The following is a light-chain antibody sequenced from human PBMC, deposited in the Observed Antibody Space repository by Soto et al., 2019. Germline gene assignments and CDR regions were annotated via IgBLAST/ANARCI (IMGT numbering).Light chain of an antibody. V-gene: IGLV2-14*01. J-gene: IGLJ1*01. CDR2: EVS. CDR3: SSYTSSSTPLYV. Sequence: QSALTQPASVSGSPGQSITICCTGTSTDVGGYNYVSWYQQHPGKAPKLMIYEVSNRPSGVSNRFSGSKSGNTASLTISGLQAEDEADYYCSSYTSSSTPLYVFGTGTKLTVL. CDR1: STDVGGYNY.